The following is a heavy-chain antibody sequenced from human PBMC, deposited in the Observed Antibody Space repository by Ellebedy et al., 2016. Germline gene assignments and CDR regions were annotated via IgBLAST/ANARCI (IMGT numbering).Heavy chain of an antibody. CDR1: GYTFSTYH. D-gene: IGHD2-2*01. J-gene: IGHJ4*02. V-gene: IGHV1-46*01. CDR2: INPSGDRT. CDR3: ARGGYADSPT. Sequence: ASVKVSCKTSGYTFSTYHMHWVRQAPGQGLEWMGLINPSGDRTTYAQKFQGRVTMTRDTSTSTVYMELSSLRSDDTAVYYCARGGYADSPTWGQGTLVTVSS.